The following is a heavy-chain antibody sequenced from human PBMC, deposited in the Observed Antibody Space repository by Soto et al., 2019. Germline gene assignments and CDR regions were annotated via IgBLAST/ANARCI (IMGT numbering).Heavy chain of an antibody. V-gene: IGHV3-21*01. CDR1: GFTFSSYS. D-gene: IGHD6-19*01. J-gene: IGHJ6*02. CDR2: ISSSSSYI. Sequence: GESLKISCAASGFTFSSYSMNWVRQAPGKGLEWVSSISSSSSYIYYADSVKGRFTISRANAKNSLYLQMNSLRAEDTAVYYCARDEVGAVAITGGMDDWGQGTTVTVSS. CDR3: ARDEVGAVAITGGMDD.